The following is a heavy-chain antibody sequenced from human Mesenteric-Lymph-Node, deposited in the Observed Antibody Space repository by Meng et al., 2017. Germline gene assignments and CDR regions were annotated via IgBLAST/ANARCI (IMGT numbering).Heavy chain of an antibody. D-gene: IGHD5-12*01. CDR1: GFTFSSYE. V-gene: IGHV3-48*03. J-gene: IGHJ4*02. CDR2: ISESGSVI. Sequence: LSLTCAASGFTFSSYEMNWVRQAPGKGLEWISFISESGSVIYYADSVKGRFTVSRDNAKNSLYLQMNSLRAEDTAVYYCARDDEFSGYNTGHGYFDSWGQGTLVTVSS. CDR3: ARDDEFSGYNTGHGYFDS.